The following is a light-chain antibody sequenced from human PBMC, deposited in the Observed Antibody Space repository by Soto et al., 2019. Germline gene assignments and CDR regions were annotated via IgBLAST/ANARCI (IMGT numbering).Light chain of an antibody. J-gene: IGKJ2*03. V-gene: IGKV1-5*01. CDR1: QSIGTW. CDR3: QQYNTFYS. Sequence: IQLTQSPSSLSASIGDRVTMSFGASQSIGTWLAWYQQKPGKAPKLLIFDASTLESGVPSRFSGSGSGTEFTLTISSLQPDDFATYYCQQYNTFYSFAQGTKVDIK. CDR2: DAS.